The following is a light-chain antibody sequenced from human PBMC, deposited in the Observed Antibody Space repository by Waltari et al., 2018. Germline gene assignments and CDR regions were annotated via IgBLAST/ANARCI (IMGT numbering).Light chain of an antibody. J-gene: IGKJ4*01. CDR1: QSVLYSSNKKNY. Sequence: DIVMTQSPDSLAVSLGERATINCTSSQSVLYSSNKKNYLAWYQQKPGQPPKLLIYLASTREPGVPDRLSGSGSGREFTLNISSLQAKDVAVYYYQQYYSTTTITFGGGTKVEIK. CDR3: QQYYSTTTIT. V-gene: IGKV4-1*01. CDR2: LAS.